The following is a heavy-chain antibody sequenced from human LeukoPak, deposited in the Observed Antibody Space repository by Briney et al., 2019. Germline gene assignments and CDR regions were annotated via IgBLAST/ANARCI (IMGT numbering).Heavy chain of an antibody. CDR3: ARVGYYYGSGSYWFDP. D-gene: IGHD3-10*01. CDR2: ISGSGGST. Sequence: GGSLRLSCAASGFTFSSYAMSWVRQAPGKGLEWVSAISGSGGSTYYADSVKGRFTISRDNSKNTLYLQMNSLRSEDTAVYYCARVGYYYGSGSYWFDPWGQGTLVTVSS. J-gene: IGHJ5*02. V-gene: IGHV3-23*01. CDR1: GFTFSSYA.